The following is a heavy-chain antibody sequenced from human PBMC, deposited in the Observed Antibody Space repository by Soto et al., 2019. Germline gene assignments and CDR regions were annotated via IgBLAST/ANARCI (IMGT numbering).Heavy chain of an antibody. CDR2: ISSSSSYI. D-gene: IGHD6-19*01. CDR1: GFTFSSYS. CDR3: ARDMALTRIAVAEDY. V-gene: IGHV3-21*01. Sequence: EVQLVESGGGLVKPGGSLRLSCAASGFTFSSYSMNWVRQAPGKGLEWVSSISSSSSYIYYADSVKARFTISRDNAKNSLYLQMNSLRAEDTAVYYCARDMALTRIAVAEDYWGQGTLVTVSS. J-gene: IGHJ4*02.